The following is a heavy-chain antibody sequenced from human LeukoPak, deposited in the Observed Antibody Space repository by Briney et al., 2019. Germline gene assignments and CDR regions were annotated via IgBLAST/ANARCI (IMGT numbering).Heavy chain of an antibody. D-gene: IGHD3-22*01. CDR3: AKDLHYYDSSGYDY. Sequence: PGGSLRLSCAASGFTFSSYGMSWVRQAPGKGLEWVSAISGSGGSTYYADSVKGRFTISRDNSKNTLYLQMNSLRAEDTAVYYCAKDLHYYDSSGYDYWGQGTLVTVSS. J-gene: IGHJ4*02. CDR2: ISGSGGST. V-gene: IGHV3-23*01. CDR1: GFTFSSYG.